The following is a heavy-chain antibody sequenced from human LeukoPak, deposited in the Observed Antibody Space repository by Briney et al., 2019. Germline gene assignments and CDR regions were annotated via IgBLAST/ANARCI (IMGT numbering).Heavy chain of an antibody. Sequence: GGSLRLSCAASGFTFSSYGMHWVRQAPGKGLEWVAVISYDGSNKYYADSVKGRFTISRDNSKNTLYLQMNSLRAEDTAVYYCARVLGVPTVWDFWGQGALVTVSS. CDR3: ARVLGVPTVWDF. CDR2: ISYDGSNK. D-gene: IGHD4-11*01. V-gene: IGHV3-30*03. CDR1: GFTFSSYG. J-gene: IGHJ4*02.